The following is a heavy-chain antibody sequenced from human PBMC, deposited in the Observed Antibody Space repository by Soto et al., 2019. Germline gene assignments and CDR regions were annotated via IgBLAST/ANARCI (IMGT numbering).Heavy chain of an antibody. CDR3: ARGPPYCSSTSCFPYYGMDV. V-gene: IGHV3-21*01. CDR1: GFTFSSYS. Sequence: GGSLILSCAASGFTFSSYSMNSVRQAPGKSLEWVSSISSSSSYIYYADSVKGRFTISRDNAKNSLYLQMNSLRAEDTAVYYCARGPPYCSSTSCFPYYGMDVWGQGTTVTVSS. CDR2: ISSSSSYI. J-gene: IGHJ6*02. D-gene: IGHD2-2*01.